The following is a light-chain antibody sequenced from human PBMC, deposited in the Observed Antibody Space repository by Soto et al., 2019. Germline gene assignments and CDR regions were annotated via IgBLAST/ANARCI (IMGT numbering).Light chain of an antibody. V-gene: IGLV2-23*02. CDR2: EVS. CDR1: SSDVGSYNL. CDR3: CSYAGSSTPYV. J-gene: IGLJ1*01. Sequence: QSVLTQPASVSGSPGRSITISCTGTSSDVGSYNLVSWYQQHPGKAPKLMIYEVSMRPSGVSNRFSGSKSGNTASLTISGLQAEDEADYYCCSYAGSSTPYVFGTGTKVTVL.